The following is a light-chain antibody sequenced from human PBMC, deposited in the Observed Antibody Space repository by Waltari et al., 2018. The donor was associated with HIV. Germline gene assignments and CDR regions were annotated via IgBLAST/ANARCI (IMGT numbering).Light chain of an antibody. V-gene: IGLV2-8*01. CDR1: SSDVGGYNY. Sequence: QSALTQPPSASGSPGQSVTIPCTGTSSDVGGYNYVPWYQQHPGKAPKPMIYGVSKRPSGVPDRFSGSKSGNTASLTVSGLQAEDEADYYCSSYAGSNNVVFGGGTKLTVL. J-gene: IGLJ2*01. CDR2: GVS. CDR3: SSYAGSNNVV.